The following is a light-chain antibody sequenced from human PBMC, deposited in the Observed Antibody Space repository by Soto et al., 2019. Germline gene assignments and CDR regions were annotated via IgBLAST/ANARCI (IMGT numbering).Light chain of an antibody. CDR2: EVN. Sequence: QSALTQPASVSGSPGQSITISCTGTRSDVGNYNLVSWYQQHPGKAPKLMIYEVNKRPSGVSNRFYGSKSGNTASLTISGLQTEDEADYYCCSYAGSDTWAFGGGTKVTVL. J-gene: IGLJ3*02. CDR1: RSDVGNYNL. V-gene: IGLV2-23*02. CDR3: CSYAGSDTWA.